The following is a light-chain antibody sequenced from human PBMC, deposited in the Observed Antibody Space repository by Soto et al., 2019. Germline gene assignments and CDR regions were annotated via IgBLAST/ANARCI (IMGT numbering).Light chain of an antibody. CDR3: QSYDRSPSGYV. CDR2: GNN. J-gene: IGLJ1*01. CDR1: SSNIGAGYD. V-gene: IGLV1-40*01. Sequence: QSVLTQPPSVSGVPGQRVTISCTGSSSNIGAGYDVHWYQQLPGTAPKLLIYGNNNRPSGVPDRFSGSKSGTSASLAITGLQAEDEVDYYCQSYDRSPSGYVFGAGTKLTVL.